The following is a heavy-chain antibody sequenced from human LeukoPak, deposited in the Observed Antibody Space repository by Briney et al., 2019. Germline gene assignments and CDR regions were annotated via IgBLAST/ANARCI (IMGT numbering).Heavy chain of an antibody. J-gene: IGHJ6*02. V-gene: IGHV4-59*06. CDR1: GSSISSYY. Sequence: PSETLSLTCTVSGSSISSYYWSWIRQHPGKGLEWIGYIYYSGSTYYNPSLKSRVTISVDTSKNQFSLKLSSVTAADTAVYYCARWGRRYGMDVWGQGTTVTVSS. D-gene: IGHD5-24*01. CDR3: ARWGRRYGMDV. CDR2: IYYSGST.